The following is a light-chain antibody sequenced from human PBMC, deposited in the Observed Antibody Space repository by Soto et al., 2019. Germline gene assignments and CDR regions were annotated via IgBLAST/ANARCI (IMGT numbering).Light chain of an antibody. CDR3: SSDTISSTVV. V-gene: IGLV2-14*01. CDR1: SSDVGAYNY. J-gene: IGLJ2*01. CDR2: EVS. Sequence: QSALTQPASVSGSPGQSITISCTGTSSDVGAYNYVSWYQQHPGKAPKLMIYEVSNRPSGVSNRFSGSKSGNTASLTISGLQAEDEADYYCSSDTISSTVVFGGGTQLTVL.